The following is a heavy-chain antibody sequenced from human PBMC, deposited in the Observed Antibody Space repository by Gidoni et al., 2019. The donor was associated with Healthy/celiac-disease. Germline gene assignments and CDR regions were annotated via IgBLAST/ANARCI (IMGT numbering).Heavy chain of an antibody. Sequence: QPQRQGAEIALVNPSETMTLTCTVSGGSISSRSSYWGLIRKPPGKGLEWIGSIYYSGSTYYNPSLKSRVTISVDTSKNQFSLKLSSVTAAVTAVYYCAVRKCADRSGYYAAWDIWGQGTMVTVSS. CDR2: IYYSGST. D-gene: IGHD3-22*01. CDR3: AVRKCADRSGYYAAWDI. CDR1: GGSISSRSSY. J-gene: IGHJ3*02. V-gene: IGHV4-39*01.